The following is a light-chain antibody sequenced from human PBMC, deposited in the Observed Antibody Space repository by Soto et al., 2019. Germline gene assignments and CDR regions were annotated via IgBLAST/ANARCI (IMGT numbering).Light chain of an antibody. Sequence: DIQLAQSPSTLSASVGDRITITCRATQSINWLAWYQQKPGKVPKLLIFEASRLESGVPSRFSCSGSGTEFTLTISSLQPDDFGTYYCQHYDTYSPMWTFGQGTKVDVK. V-gene: IGKV1-5*03. CDR2: EAS. CDR3: QHYDTYSPMWT. J-gene: IGKJ1*01. CDR1: QSINW.